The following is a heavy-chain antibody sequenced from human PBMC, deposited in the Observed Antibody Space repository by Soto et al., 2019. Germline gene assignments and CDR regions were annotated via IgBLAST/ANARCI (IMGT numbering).Heavy chain of an antibody. J-gene: IGHJ4*02. CDR3: ARSRGGTGVHFDY. CDR1: GYTFTSYD. D-gene: IGHD7-27*01. V-gene: IGHV1-8*01. CDR2: MNPDSGDT. Sequence: QVQLVQSGAEVKGPGASVKVSCKASGYTFTSYDINWVRQATGQGPEWMGWMNPDSGDTGYVQRFQGRVSMTRDTSVSTAYMELNGLRSDDTAVYLCARSRGGTGVHFDYWGQGTLVTVSS.